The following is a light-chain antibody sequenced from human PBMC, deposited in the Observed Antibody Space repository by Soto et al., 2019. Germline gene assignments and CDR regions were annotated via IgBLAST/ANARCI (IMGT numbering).Light chain of an antibody. CDR3: QQYGSSGT. CDR2: DAS. CDR1: QIVRSNS. J-gene: IGKJ1*01. Sequence: EIVLTQSPGTLSLSPGERATLSCRASQIVRSNSLAWYQQKPGQPPRLLIYDASSRPPGIPDRFGGSGSGTDFTLTISRLEPEDFAVDYCQQYGSSGTFGQGTKVDIK. V-gene: IGKV3-20*01.